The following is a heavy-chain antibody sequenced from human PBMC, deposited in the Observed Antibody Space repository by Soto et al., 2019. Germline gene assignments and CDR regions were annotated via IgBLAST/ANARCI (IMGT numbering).Heavy chain of an antibody. J-gene: IGHJ6*02. CDR3: ARELWFGELSYYYGMDV. CDR2: INPSGGST. Sequence: ASVKVSCKASGYTFTSYYMHWVRQAPGQGLEWMGIINPSGGSTSYAQKLQGRVTMTRDTSTSTVYMELSSLRSEDTAVYYCARELWFGELSYYYGMDVWGQGTTVTVSS. CDR1: GYTFTSYY. D-gene: IGHD3-10*01. V-gene: IGHV1-46*01.